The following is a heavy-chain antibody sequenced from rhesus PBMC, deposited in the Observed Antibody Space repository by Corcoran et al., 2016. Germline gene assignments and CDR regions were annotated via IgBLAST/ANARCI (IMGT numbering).Heavy chain of an antibody. V-gene: IGHV4-169*01. CDR3: ARHSGYCSGGVCYNYYGLDS. CDR2: IGGSSGST. CDR1: GGSISSSY. D-gene: IGHD2-8*01. Sequence: QLQLQESGPGLVKPSETLSLTCAVSGGSISSSYWSWIRQAPGKGLAWIGYIGGSSGSTNYNPSPQSRVTLSVDTSKNQLSLELSSVAAADTAVYYCARHSGYCSGGVCYNYYGLDSWGQGVVVTVSS. J-gene: IGHJ6*01.